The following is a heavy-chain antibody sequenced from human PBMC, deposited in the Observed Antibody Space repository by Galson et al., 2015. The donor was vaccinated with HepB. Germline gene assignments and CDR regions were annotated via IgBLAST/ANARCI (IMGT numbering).Heavy chain of an antibody. CDR2: ISYDGSNK. D-gene: IGHD3-16*02. CDR1: GFTFSSYA. CDR3: ARDAFGGVIADAFDI. Sequence: SLRLSCAASGFTFSSYAMHWVRQAPGKGLEWVAVISYDGSNKYYADSVKGRFTISRDNSKNTLYLQMNSLRAEDTAVYYCARDAFGGVIADAFDIWGQGTMVTVSS. V-gene: IGHV3-30-3*01. J-gene: IGHJ3*02.